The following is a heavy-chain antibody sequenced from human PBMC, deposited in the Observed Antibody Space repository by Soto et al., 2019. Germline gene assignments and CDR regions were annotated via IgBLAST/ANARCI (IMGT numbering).Heavy chain of an antibody. V-gene: IGHV3-23*01. CDR3: ARGDRGGSGSPASYYYSGLDV. J-gene: IGHJ6*02. D-gene: IGHD2-15*01. Sequence: DVQLLESGGHLVQPGGSLRLSCAASGFTFSSYAMSWVRQAPGKGLEWVSSVSAGGDMTYYSDSVKGRFTISRDNSNNVLFLQMNSLRIEDTALYYCARGDRGGSGSPASYYYSGLDVWGQGTTVIVS. CDR2: VSAGGDMT. CDR1: GFTFSSYA.